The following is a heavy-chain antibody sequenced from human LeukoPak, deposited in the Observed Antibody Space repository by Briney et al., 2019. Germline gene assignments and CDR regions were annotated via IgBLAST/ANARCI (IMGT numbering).Heavy chain of an antibody. Sequence: PSETLSLTCAVYGGSFSDYYWIWMRQTPGKGLEWIGEISHRGRTNYNPSLRSRITISVDTSKSQFSLKLRSVTATDAAVYYCARELLVARGGFDVWGQGTMGSVSA. CDR3: ARELLVARGGFDV. J-gene: IGHJ3*01. CDR2: ISHRGRT. CDR1: GGSFSDYY. D-gene: IGHD2-15*01. V-gene: IGHV4-34*01.